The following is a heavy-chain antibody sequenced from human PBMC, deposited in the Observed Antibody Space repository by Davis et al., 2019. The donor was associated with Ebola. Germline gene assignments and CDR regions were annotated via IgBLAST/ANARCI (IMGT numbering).Heavy chain of an antibody. D-gene: IGHD3-3*01. CDR3: CILDYYDFWRADY. CDR2: IDPSDSYT. J-gene: IGHJ4*02. V-gene: IGHV5-10-1*01. CDR1: GYSFTSYW. Sequence: GESLKISCKGSGYSFTSYWISWVRQMPGKGLEWMGRIDPSDSYTNYSPSFQGHVTISADKSISTAYLQWSSLKASDTAMYYCCILDYYDFWRADYWGQGTLVTVSS.